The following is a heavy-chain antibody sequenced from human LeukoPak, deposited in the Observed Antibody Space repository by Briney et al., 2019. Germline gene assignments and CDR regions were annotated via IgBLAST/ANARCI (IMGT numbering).Heavy chain of an antibody. V-gene: IGHV4-4*09. J-gene: IGHJ5*02. Sequence: PSETLSLTCTVSGGSISSYYWSWIRQPPGKGLEWIGYIYTSGSTNYNPSLKSRVTISVDTSKNQFSLKLSSVTAADTAVYYCARHDEYSSSSGTSNWFDPWGQGTLVIVSS. CDR3: ARHDEYSSSSGTSNWFDP. D-gene: IGHD6-6*01. CDR2: IYTSGST. CDR1: GGSISSYY.